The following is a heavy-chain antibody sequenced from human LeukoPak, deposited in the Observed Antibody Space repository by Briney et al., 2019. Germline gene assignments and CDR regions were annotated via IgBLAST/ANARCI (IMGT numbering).Heavy chain of an antibody. V-gene: IGHV4-39*01. Sequence: SETLSLTCTVSGGSISPSNPYWGWIRQPPGKGLEWIGSIYYSGTTYTYYNPSLKSRVTISIDTSKNQFSLKLSFVTAADTAVYYCARHTMVRGVLTWFDPWSQGTLVTVSS. CDR1: GGSISPSNPY. J-gene: IGHJ5*02. D-gene: IGHD3-10*01. CDR2: IYYSGTTYT. CDR3: ARHTMVRGVLTWFDP.